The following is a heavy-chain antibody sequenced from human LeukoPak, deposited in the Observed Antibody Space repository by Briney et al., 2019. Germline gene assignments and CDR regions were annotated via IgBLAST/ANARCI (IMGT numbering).Heavy chain of an antibody. D-gene: IGHD3-22*01. CDR2: INPNSGGK. V-gene: IGHV1-2*02. J-gene: IGHJ4*02. CDR3: ARVALDYYDSSGYIDY. CDR1: GYAFTCYY. Sequence: ASVKLSCKGSGYAFTCYYMHWVRQGPGQGHGWMWWINPNSGGKNYEQKFQGRVTMTRDTSISTAYMELSRLRSDDTAVYYCARVALDYYDSSGYIDYWGQGTLVTVSS.